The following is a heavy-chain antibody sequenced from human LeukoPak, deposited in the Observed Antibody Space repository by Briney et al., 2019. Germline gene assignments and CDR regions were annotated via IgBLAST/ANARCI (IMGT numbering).Heavy chain of an antibody. J-gene: IGHJ4*02. D-gene: IGHD3-10*01. Sequence: ASVKVSCKASEYTLTGYYLHWVRQAPGRGLEWVGWINPHGGGTDYAQTFQGRVTLTRDTSITTAYMELSRLTADDTAVYYCASTFGGSGSYDSDYWGQGTLVTVSS. CDR1: EYTLTGYY. CDR3: ASTFGGSGSYDSDY. V-gene: IGHV1-2*02. CDR2: INPHGGGT.